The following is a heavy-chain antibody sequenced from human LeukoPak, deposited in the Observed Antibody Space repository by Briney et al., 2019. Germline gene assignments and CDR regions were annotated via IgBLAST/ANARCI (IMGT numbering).Heavy chain of an antibody. CDR1: GFTFDDYA. CDR3: ARGRVTYCSSSSCPLDY. D-gene: IGHD2-2*01. J-gene: IGHJ4*02. Sequence: GGSLRLSCAASGFTFDDYAMHWVRQAPGKGLEWVSGISWNSGSIGYADSVKGRFTISRDNAKNSLYLQMNSLRAEDTAVYYCARGRVTYCSSSSCPLDYWGQGTLVTVSS. CDR2: ISWNSGSI. V-gene: IGHV3-9*01.